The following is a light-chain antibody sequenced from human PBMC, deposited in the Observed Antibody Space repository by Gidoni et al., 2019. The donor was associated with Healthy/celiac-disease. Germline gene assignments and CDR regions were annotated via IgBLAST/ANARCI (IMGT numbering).Light chain of an antibody. J-gene: IGKJ1*01. CDR2: AAS. Sequence: DIQLTQSPSFLSASVGDRVTITCRASQGISSYLAWYQQKPGKAPKLLIYAASTLQSGVPSRFSGSGSGTEFTLTISSLQPEDFETYYCQQRNSYPRTFGQGTKVEIK. V-gene: IGKV1-9*01. CDR1: QGISSY. CDR3: QQRNSYPRT.